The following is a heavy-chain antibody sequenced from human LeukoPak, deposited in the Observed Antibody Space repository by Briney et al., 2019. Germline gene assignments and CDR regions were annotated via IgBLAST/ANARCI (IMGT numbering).Heavy chain of an antibody. CDR1: GYTLTGYY. D-gene: IGHD4-11*01. Sequence: RASVKVSCKASGYTLTGYYMHWVRQAPGQGLEWMGWINPNSGGTNYAQKFQGWVTMTRDTSISTAYMELSRLRSDDTAVYYCARIADYSLNWYFDYWGQGTLVTVSS. CDR3: ARIADYSLNWYFDY. V-gene: IGHV1-2*04. CDR2: INPNSGGT. J-gene: IGHJ4*02.